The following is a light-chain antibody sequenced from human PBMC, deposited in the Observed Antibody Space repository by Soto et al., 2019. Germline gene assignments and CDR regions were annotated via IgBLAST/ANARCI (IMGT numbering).Light chain of an antibody. CDR3: QQANSFPRT. V-gene: IGKV1-12*01. CDR2: VAS. CDR1: QGISNW. J-gene: IGKJ2*01. Sequence: DIQMTQSPSSVSASVGDRVTITCRASQGISNWLAWYQQKPGKAPKLLIYVASNLQTGVPSRFSGSGAGTDFSLTISSLQPEDVGTYYCQQANSFPRTFGQGTKLEIK.